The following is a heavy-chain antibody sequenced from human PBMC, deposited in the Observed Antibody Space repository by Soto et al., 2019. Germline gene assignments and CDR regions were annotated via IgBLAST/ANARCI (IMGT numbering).Heavy chain of an antibody. CDR2: IIPILGIA. D-gene: IGHD6-13*01. CDR1: GGTFSSYT. J-gene: IGHJ4*02. Sequence: SVKVSCKASGGTFSSYTISWVRQAPGQGLEWMGRIIPILGIANYAQKFQDRVTITADKSTSTAYMELSSLRSEDTAVYYCARVRDSLATGGTSPLFDYWCQGTLVTVSS. CDR3: ARVRDSLATGGTSPLFDY. V-gene: IGHV1-69*02.